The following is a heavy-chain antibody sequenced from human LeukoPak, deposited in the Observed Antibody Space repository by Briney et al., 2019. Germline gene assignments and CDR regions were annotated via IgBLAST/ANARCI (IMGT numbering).Heavy chain of an antibody. J-gene: IGHJ6*02. D-gene: IGHD4-23*01. V-gene: IGHV3-23*01. CDR3: AKEVRWRGMDV. Sequence: GGSLRLSCAASGFTFSSYAMSWVRQAPGKGLEWVSAISGSGGSTYYADSVKGRFTISRDNSKNNLYLQMGSLRSEDTALYYCAKEVRWRGMDVWGQGTTVAISS. CDR1: GFTFSSYA. CDR2: ISGSGGST.